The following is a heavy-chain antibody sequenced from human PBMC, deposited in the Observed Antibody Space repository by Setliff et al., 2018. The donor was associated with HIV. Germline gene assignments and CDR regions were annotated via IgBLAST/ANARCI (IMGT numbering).Heavy chain of an antibody. CDR1: GGSFSDNY. Sequence: PSETLSLTCAVYGGSFSDNYWSWIRQSPGKGLEWIGEINHSGSTNYNPSLKSRVTVSVDTSKNQFSLKVSSVTAADTAVYYCARETEASTFDYWGQGTLVTVSS. CDR3: ARETEASTFDY. CDR2: INHSGST. J-gene: IGHJ4*02. D-gene: IGHD6-25*01. V-gene: IGHV4-34*01.